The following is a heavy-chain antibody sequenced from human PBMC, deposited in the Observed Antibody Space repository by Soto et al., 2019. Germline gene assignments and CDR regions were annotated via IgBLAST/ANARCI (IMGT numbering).Heavy chain of an antibody. CDR2: ISSNGGST. J-gene: IGHJ3*02. CDR1: GFTFNNYG. CDR3: AGDAFDI. V-gene: IGHV3-64*01. Sequence: GGSPRLSRAAPGFTFNNYGIHWVRQAPGKGLEYVSAISSNGGSTYYAKSVKGRFTISRDNAKNTVFLQMGSLRAEDMGVYYCAGDAFDIWGQGTMVTVSS.